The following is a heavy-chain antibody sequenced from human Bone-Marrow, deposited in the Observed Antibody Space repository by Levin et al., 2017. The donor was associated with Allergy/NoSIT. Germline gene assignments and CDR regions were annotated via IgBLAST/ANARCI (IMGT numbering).Heavy chain of an antibody. CDR3: ARQYDYIDQ. D-gene: IGHD3-16*01. CDR1: GFIFASYE. CDR2: ISSSDTV. Sequence: QAGGSLRLSCAASGFIFASYEMIWVRQAPGKGLEWVSYISSSDTVYYADSVQGRFTISRDNARNSLYLQMDSLRVEDTAIYYCARQYDYIDQWGQGALVTVSS. V-gene: IGHV3-48*03. J-gene: IGHJ5*02.